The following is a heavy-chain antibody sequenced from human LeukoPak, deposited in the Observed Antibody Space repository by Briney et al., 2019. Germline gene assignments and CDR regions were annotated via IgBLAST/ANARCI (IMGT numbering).Heavy chain of an antibody. Sequence: GGSLRLSCATSGFTFSSYGMNWVRQAPGKGLEWVSSITSSSLYISYAGSLKGRFTISRDNAKNSLSLQMNSLRAEDTAVYYCARDGAYDSAFDIWGQGTMVTVSS. CDR2: ITSSSLYI. CDR1: GFTFSSYG. D-gene: IGHD3-22*01. V-gene: IGHV3-21*01. CDR3: ARDGAYDSAFDI. J-gene: IGHJ3*02.